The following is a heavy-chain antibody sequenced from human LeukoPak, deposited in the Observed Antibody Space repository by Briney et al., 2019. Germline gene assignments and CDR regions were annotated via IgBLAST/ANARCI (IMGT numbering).Heavy chain of an antibody. J-gene: IGHJ3*01. D-gene: IGHD2-21*02. CDR2: LYSDGAT. Sequence: GGSLRLSCAASGFTVSSYYMNWVRQAPGKGLQWVSILYSDGATYYADSVRGRFTISRDNSRSTLYLQMNSLRAEDTAVYFCARVAYYRVTADQITDAFDVWGHGTVVTVSS. CDR1: GFTVSSYY. V-gene: IGHV3-66*01. CDR3: ARVAYYRVTADQITDAFDV.